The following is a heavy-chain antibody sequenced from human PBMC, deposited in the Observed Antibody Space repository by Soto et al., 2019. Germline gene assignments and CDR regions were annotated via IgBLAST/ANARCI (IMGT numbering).Heavy chain of an antibody. V-gene: IGHV1-69*02. CDR1: GGTFSSYT. D-gene: IGHD3-3*01. CDR3: ARVRDYDFWSGSRTNWFDP. CDR2: IIPILGIA. Sequence: GASVKVSCKASGGTFSSYTMSWVRQAPGQGLEWMGRIIPILGIANYAQKFQGRVTITADKSTSTAYMELSSLRSEDTAVYYCARVRDYDFWSGSRTNWFDPWGQGTLVTVSS. J-gene: IGHJ5*02.